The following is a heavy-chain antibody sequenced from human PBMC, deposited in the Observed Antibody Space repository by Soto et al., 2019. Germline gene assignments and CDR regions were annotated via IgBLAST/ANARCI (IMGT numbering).Heavy chain of an antibody. D-gene: IGHD6-25*01. CDR3: ARDRRVRGEAEATRWFDP. J-gene: IGHJ5*02. V-gene: IGHV1-2*02. CDR2: INPNSGDT. Sequence: QVPLVQSGAELKKPGASVKVSCKASGYTFTGQYIHWLRQAPGQGLEWMGWINPNSGDTNYAPKFLGRVTMTRDTSMNTVYMEVSRMTSDDTSIYCCARDRRVRGEAEATRWFDPWGQRALVTVSS. CDR1: GYTFTGQY.